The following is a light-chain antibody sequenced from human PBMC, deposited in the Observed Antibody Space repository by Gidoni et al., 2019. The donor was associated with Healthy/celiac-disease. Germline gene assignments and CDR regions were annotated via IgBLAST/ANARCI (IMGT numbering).Light chain of an antibody. CDR3: CSYAGSYTFHVV. CDR1: SSDVGVSNY. J-gene: IGLJ2*01. CDR2: DVS. Sequence: SALTHTRSVSGVLVHLVTISCTGTSSDVGVSNYVSCYQMLPGKAPKLMIYDVSKRPSGVPDRCSGFKSGNTASLTISGLQAEDEADYYCCSYAGSYTFHVVFGGGTKLTV. V-gene: IGLV2-11*01.